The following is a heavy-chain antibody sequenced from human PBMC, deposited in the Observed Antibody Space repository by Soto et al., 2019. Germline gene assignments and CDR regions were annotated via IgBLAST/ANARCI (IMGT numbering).Heavy chain of an antibody. CDR1: GFTFSSYS. CDR2: ISSSRSYI. Sequence: GGSLRLSCAASGFTFSSYSMNWVRQAPGKGLEWVSSISSSRSYIYYADSVKGRFTISRDNAKNSLYLQMNSLRAEDTAVYYCARDWDDYSAFDYWGQGTLVTVSS. V-gene: IGHV3-21*01. CDR3: ARDWDDYSAFDY. J-gene: IGHJ4*02. D-gene: IGHD4-17*01.